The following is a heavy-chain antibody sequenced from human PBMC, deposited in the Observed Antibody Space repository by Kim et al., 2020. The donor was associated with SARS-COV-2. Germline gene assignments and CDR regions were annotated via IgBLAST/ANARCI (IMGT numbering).Heavy chain of an antibody. Sequence: GGSLRLSCVASKFTFSSYWMSWVRLAPGKGLEWVSNIKKDGSRTYYVDSVKGRFTISRDNAKNSLYLQMSSLRAEDTAVYYCARGRTQPTPVTSYYYGMDVWGQGTTVTVSS. V-gene: IGHV3-7*01. D-gene: IGHD4-17*01. CDR3: ARGRTQPTPVTSYYYGMDV. CDR2: IKKDGSRT. J-gene: IGHJ6*02. CDR1: KFTFSSYW.